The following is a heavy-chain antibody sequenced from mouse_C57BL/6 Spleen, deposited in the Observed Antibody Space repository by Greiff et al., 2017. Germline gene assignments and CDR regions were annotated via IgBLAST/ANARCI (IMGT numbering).Heavy chain of an antibody. J-gene: IGHJ3*01. CDR1: GYSFTDYR. D-gene: IGHD6-1*01. CDR3: ARVPGKDADEAWFAD. Sequence: EVQLQQPGPELVKPGASVKISCKASGYSFTDYRMHWVKQSTGKGLEWIGEINPNYGTTSYNQKFKGKATLTVDQSSSTAYMQLSSLTSEDSAVYYCARVPGKDADEAWFADWGQGTLVTVSA. CDR2: INPNYGTT. V-gene: IGHV1-39*01.